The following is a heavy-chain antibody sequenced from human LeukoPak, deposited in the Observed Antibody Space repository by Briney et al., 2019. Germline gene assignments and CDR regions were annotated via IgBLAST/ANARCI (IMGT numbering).Heavy chain of an antibody. J-gene: IGHJ4*02. Sequence: GGSLRLSCAASGITFSSYGMSWVRQAPGKGLEWVSAISGSGGSTYYADSVKGRFTISRDNSKNTLYLQMNSLRAEDTAVYYCAKQPYYDYVWGSYREGGYYFDYWGQGTLVTVSS. CDR2: ISGSGGST. CDR3: AKQPYYDYVWGSYREGGYYFDY. CDR1: GITFSSYG. V-gene: IGHV3-23*01. D-gene: IGHD3-16*02.